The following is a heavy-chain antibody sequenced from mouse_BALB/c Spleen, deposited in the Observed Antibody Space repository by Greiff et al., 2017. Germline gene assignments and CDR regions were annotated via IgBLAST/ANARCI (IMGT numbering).Heavy chain of an antibody. CDR2: INPSSGYT. D-gene: IGHD2-10*02. V-gene: IGHV1-4*01. CDR3: AREYGNYDYYAMDY. Sequence: VQLQQSGAELARPGASVKLSCKASGYTFTSYTMHWVKQRPGQGLEWIGYINPSSGYTNYNQKFKDKATLTADNSSSTAYMQLSSLTSEDSAVYYCAREYGNYDYYAMDYWGQGTSVTVSS. J-gene: IGHJ4*01. CDR1: GYTFTSYT.